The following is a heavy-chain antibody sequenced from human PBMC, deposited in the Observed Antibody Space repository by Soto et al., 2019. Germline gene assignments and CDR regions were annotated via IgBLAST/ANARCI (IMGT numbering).Heavy chain of an antibody. J-gene: IGHJ5*02. D-gene: IGHD6-6*01. CDR3: ARSLSSSSGYFDP. CDR2: IYNTGKT. CDR1: GGSFSGYY. Sequence: PSETLSLTCAVYGGSFSGYYWSWIRQPPGKGLEWIGDIYNTGKTYYNPSLKSRPFISLDTSKSQFFLRLTSVTAADTAMYYCARSLSSSSGYFDPWGQGTLVTSPQ. V-gene: IGHV4-34*01.